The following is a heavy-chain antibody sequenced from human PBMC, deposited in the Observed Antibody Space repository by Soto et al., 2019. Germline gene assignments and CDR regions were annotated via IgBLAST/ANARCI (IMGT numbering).Heavy chain of an antibody. V-gene: IGHV4-39*01. D-gene: IGHD2-21*01. Sequence: QLQLQESGPGLVKPSETLSLTCTVSGGSISSSSYYWGWIRQPPGKGLEWIGSIYYSGSTSYNPSLKSRVTISVDTSKNQFTLKLSSVTAADTAVYYCARRCLFHVNAFDIWGQGTMVTVSS. J-gene: IGHJ3*02. CDR2: IYYSGST. CDR1: GGSISSSSYY. CDR3: ARRCLFHVNAFDI.